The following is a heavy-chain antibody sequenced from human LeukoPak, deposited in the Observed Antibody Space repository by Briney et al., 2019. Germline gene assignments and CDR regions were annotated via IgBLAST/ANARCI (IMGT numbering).Heavy chain of an antibody. J-gene: IGHJ4*02. CDR1: GGSFSSYW. V-gene: IGHV3-21*01. Sequence: GGSLRLSCAASGGSFSSYWMSWVRQAPGKGLEWVSSISSSSSYIYYADSVKGRFTISRDNAKNSLYLQMNSLRAEDTAVYYCARDQHSNIDYWGQGTLVTVSS. D-gene: IGHD5-18*01. CDR2: ISSSSSYI. CDR3: ARDQHSNIDY.